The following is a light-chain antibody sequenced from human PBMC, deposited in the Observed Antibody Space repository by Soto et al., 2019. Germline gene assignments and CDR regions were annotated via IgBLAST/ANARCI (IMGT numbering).Light chain of an antibody. V-gene: IGLV2-14*01. Sequence: QSVLTQPASVSGSPGQSITISCTGTSSDVGGYNYVSWYQQHPGKAPKLMIYDVSNRPSGVSNRFSGSKSGNTASLTISGLQAEDEADSYCNSYTSSSTLVFGTGTKVTVL. CDR2: DVS. CDR3: NSYTSSSTLV. J-gene: IGLJ1*01. CDR1: SSDVGGYNY.